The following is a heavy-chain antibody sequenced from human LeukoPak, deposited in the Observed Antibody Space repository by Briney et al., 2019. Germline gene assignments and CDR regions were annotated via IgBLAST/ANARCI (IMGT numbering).Heavy chain of an antibody. CDR3: ALGEVFRGLYFDY. D-gene: IGHD3-16*01. Sequence: GESPKISCKASGYSFTNYWIGWVRQMPGKGLEWMGIIYPGESDTRYSPSFQGQVTISADKSISTAYLQRSSLQASDTAMYYCALGEVFRGLYFDYWGQGTLATVSS. CDR1: GYSFTNYW. J-gene: IGHJ4*02. CDR2: IYPGESDT. V-gene: IGHV5-51*01.